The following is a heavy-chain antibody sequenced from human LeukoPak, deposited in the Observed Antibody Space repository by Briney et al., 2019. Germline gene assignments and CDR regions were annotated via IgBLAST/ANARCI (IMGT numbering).Heavy chain of an antibody. J-gene: IGHJ4*02. D-gene: IGHD6-19*01. Sequence: SETLSLTCAVYGGSFSGYYWSWIRQPPGKGLEWIGEINHSGSTNYNPSLKSRVTISVDTSKNQFSLKLSSVTAADTAVYCCARGSGWYLYWGQGTLVTVSS. CDR2: INHSGST. V-gene: IGHV4-34*01. CDR3: ARGSGWYLY. CDR1: GGSFSGYY.